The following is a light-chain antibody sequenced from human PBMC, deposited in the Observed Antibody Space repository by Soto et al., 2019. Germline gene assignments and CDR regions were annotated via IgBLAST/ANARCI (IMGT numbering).Light chain of an antibody. V-gene: IGKV3-15*01. Sequence: EIVMTQPPATLSVSPGERATLSCRASQSVSSDLAWYQHKPGQAPRLLIYGASTRATGIPARFSGSGSGTEITLTISSLQSEDFAVYYCQQYNNWPRTFGQGTKLEIK. CDR3: QQYNNWPRT. J-gene: IGKJ2*01. CDR1: QSVSSD. CDR2: GAS.